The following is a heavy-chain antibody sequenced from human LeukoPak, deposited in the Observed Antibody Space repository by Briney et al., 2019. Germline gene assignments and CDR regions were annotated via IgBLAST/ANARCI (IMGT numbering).Heavy chain of an antibody. D-gene: IGHD2-21*01. V-gene: IGHV3-23*01. CDR2: ISVSGGRT. Sequence: PGGSLRLPCAASGFTFSTYAMSWVRQTPGKGLEWVSGISVSGGRTDYADSVKGRFTISRDNSKNTLYLQMNSLRAEDTAVYYCASSKLAYRAFGWFDPWGQGTLVTVSS. CDR3: ASSKLAYRAFGWFDP. CDR1: GFTFSTYA. J-gene: IGHJ5*02.